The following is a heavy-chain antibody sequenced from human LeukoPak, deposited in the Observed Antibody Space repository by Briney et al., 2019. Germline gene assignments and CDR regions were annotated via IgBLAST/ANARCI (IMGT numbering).Heavy chain of an antibody. CDR1: GDSIRSGDYY. CDR2: IFFSGST. CDR3: ASTLYSSTRVDAFDI. V-gene: IGHV4-31*03. J-gene: IGHJ3*02. D-gene: IGHD6-13*01. Sequence: SETLSLTCTVSGDSIRSGDYYWSWVRQHPGKGLEWIGYIFFSGSTNYNPSLKSRVTISVDTSKNQFSLKLSSVAAADTAVYYCASTLYSSTRVDAFDIWGQGTMVTVSS.